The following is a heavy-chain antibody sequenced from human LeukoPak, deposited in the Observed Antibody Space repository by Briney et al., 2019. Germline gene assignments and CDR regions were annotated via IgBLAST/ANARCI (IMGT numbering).Heavy chain of an antibody. Sequence: PGGSLRLSCAASGFTLSSYWMHWVRQAPGKGLVWVSRINSDGSSTSYADSVKSRFTISRDNAKNTLYLQMNSLRAEDTAVYYCATPRGSGSYLAFDYWGQGTLVTVSS. CDR1: GFTLSSYW. J-gene: IGHJ4*02. CDR3: ATPRGSGSYLAFDY. V-gene: IGHV3-74*01. D-gene: IGHD1-26*01. CDR2: INSDGSST.